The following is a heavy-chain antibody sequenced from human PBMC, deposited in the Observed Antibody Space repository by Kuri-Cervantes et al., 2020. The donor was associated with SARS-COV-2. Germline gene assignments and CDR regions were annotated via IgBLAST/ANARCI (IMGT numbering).Heavy chain of an antibody. CDR1: GFTFSDYY. D-gene: IGHD6-13*01. CDR2: ISSSGSTI. Sequence: GESLKISCAASGFTFSDYYMSWIRQAPGKGLEWVSYISSSGSTIYYADSVKGRFTISRDNSKNTLYLQMNSLRAEDTAVYYCSSSLIYTFDYWGQGTLVTVSS. V-gene: IGHV3-11*04. CDR3: SSSLIYTFDY. J-gene: IGHJ4*02.